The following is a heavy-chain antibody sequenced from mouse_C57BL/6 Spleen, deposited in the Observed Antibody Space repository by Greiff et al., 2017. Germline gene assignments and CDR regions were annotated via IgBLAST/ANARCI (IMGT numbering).Heavy chain of an antibody. Sequence: QVQLQQPGAELVKPGASVKMSCKASGYTFTSYWITWVKQRPGQGLEWIGDIYPGSGSTNYNEKFKSKATLTVDTSSSTAYMQLSSLTSEDSAVYNCARSREDRQLGLRYYIDYWGQGTTLTVSS. V-gene: IGHV1-55*01. CDR3: ARSREDRQLGLRYYIDY. CDR2: IYPGSGST. CDR1: GYTFTSYW. D-gene: IGHD3-2*01. J-gene: IGHJ2*01.